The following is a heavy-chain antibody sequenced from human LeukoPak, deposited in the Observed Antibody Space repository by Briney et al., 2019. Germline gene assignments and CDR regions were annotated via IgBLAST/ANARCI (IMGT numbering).Heavy chain of an antibody. V-gene: IGHV3-66*02. CDR3: ARDADYGGKGYYYYYYMDV. CDR2: IYSGGST. D-gene: IGHD4-23*01. Sequence: GGSLRLSCAASGFTVSSNYMSWVRQAPGKGLEWVAVIYSGGSTYYADSVKGRFTISRDNSKNTLYLQMISLRAGDTAVYYCARDADYGGKGYYYYYYMDVWGKGTTVTVSS. CDR1: GFTVSSNY. J-gene: IGHJ6*03.